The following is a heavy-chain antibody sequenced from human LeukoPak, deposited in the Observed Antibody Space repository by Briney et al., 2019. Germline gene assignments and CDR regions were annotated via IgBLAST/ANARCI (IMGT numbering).Heavy chain of an antibody. CDR3: ARDGSSSWKNYKAPTGGFDH. CDR1: GYTYSAYA. CDR2: IHPGNGYT. J-gene: IGHJ4*02. Sequence: ASVTVSCKASGYTYSAYALHWVRQAPGQRPEWVGWIHPGNGYTKYSEKFQGRVTIARDTSANTAYMELTSLTSEDTAVYYCARDGSSSWKNYKAPTGGFDHWGQGTLVTVSS. D-gene: IGHD6-13*01. V-gene: IGHV1-3*01.